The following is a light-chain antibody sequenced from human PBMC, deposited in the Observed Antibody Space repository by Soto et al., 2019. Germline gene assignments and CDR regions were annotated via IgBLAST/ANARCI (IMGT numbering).Light chain of an antibody. Sequence: EIVMTQSPATLSVSPGERATLSCRASQSVSSNLAWYQQKPGQAPRLLIYGASTRATGIPARFSGSGSGTEFTLTNSSMQAEDFAVYYCQQYNNWPLWTVGQGTKVEIK. CDR1: QSVSSN. CDR2: GAS. V-gene: IGKV3-15*01. J-gene: IGKJ1*01. CDR3: QQYNNWPLWT.